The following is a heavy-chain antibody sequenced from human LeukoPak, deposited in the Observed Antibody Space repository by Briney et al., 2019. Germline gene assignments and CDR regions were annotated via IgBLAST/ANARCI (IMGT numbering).Heavy chain of an antibody. CDR2: IYTSGST. V-gene: IGHV4-4*07. CDR1: GGSISSYY. D-gene: IGHD3-9*01. CDR3: ARESDYDIIPGRGSYTGPVDP. J-gene: IGHJ5*02. Sequence: SETLSLTCTVSGGSISSYYWSWIRQPAGKGLEWIGRIYTSGSTNYNPSLKSRVTMSVDTSKNQFSLKLSSETAADTAVYYCARESDYDIIPGRGSYTGPVDPWGQGTLVTVSS.